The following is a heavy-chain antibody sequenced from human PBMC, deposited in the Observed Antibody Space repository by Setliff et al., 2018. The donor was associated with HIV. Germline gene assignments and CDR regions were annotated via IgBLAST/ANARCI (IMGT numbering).Heavy chain of an antibody. V-gene: IGHV3-7*01. D-gene: IGHD6-19*01. CDR3: ARRRGSGWYGYGFDY. J-gene: IGHJ4*02. CDR1: GFTFSYYW. CDR2: IKQDGSEK. Sequence: SCAASGFTFSYYWMTWVRQAPGKGLEWVASIKQDGSEKYYVDSVKGRFSISRDNAKNALYVQMNSLRAEDTAVYYCARRRGSGWYGYGFDYWGQGTLVTVSS.